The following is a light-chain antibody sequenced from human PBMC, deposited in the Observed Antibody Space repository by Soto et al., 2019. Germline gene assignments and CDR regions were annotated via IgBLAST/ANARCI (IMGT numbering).Light chain of an antibody. CDR1: KSNIATGYD. Sequence: QSVLAQPPSVSGAPGQRVTISCTGNKSNIATGYDVHWYQQLPGAAPKLLIYGNTNRPSGVPDRFSGSKSGASASLAITGLQAEDEADYYCQSYDTSLRGVIFGGGTKLTAL. CDR3: QSYDTSLRGVI. J-gene: IGLJ2*01. V-gene: IGLV1-40*01. CDR2: GNT.